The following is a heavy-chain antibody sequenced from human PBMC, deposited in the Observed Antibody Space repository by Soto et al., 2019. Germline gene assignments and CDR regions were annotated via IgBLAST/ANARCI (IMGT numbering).Heavy chain of an antibody. CDR1: GFNFKKFA. D-gene: IGHD6-19*01. J-gene: IGHJ4*02. Sequence: GGSLRLSCEASGFNFKKFAMGWVRQAPGEGLEWVAGISCCGGSTSYADTVKGRFSLARDDSKSTLSLHLNSLRFEDTARYFCAKADGEQWLIPHLDNWGQGTLVTVSS. CDR3: AKADGEQWLIPHLDN. V-gene: IGHV3-23*01. CDR2: ISCCGGST.